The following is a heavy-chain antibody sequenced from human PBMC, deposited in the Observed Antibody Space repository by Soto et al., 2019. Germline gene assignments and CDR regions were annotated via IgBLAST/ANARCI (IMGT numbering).Heavy chain of an antibody. CDR2: ISGSGGST. V-gene: IGHV3-23*01. D-gene: IGHD3-10*01. CDR1: GFTFSKYA. J-gene: IGHJ4*02. CDR3: ARDKGVGVGESPTPLTDS. Sequence: PGGSLRLSCAASGFTFSKYALTWVRQAPGKGLEWVSVISGSGGSTYFADSVKGRFTISRDNAKNSLYLQMNSLRGEDTAVYYCARDKGVGVGESPTPLTDSWGQGTLVTVSS.